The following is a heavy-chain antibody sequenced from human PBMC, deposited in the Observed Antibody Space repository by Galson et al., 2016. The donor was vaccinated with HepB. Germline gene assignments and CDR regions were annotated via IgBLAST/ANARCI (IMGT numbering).Heavy chain of an antibody. V-gene: IGHV3-33*01. Sequence: SLRLSCAASGFSLSDYGMHWVRQVAAKGLEWVAVARYDGGNEYYADSVKGRFTISRDNSKNTVYLQMNSLRAEDTAVYFCARAHCSGGSCYGGLFDFWGQGTPVTVSS. CDR1: GFSLSDYG. CDR2: ARYDGGNE. J-gene: IGHJ4*02. D-gene: IGHD2-15*01. CDR3: ARAHCSGGSCYGGLFDF.